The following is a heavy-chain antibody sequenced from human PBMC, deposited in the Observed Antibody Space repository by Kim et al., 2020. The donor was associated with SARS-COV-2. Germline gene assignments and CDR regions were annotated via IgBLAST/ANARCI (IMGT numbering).Heavy chain of an antibody. CDR2: IWYDGSNK. D-gene: IGHD1-1*01. CDR1: GFTFSSYG. CDR3: ARGRERAAGMFDY. Sequence: GGSLRLSCAASGFTFSSYGMHWVRQAPGKGLEWVAVIWYDGSNKYYADSVKGRFTISRDNSKNTLYLQMNSLRAEDTAVYYCARGRERAAGMFDYWGQGTLVTVSS. J-gene: IGHJ4*02. V-gene: IGHV3-33*01.